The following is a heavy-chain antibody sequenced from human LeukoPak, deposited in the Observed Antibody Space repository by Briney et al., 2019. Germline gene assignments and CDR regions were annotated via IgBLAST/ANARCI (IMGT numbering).Heavy chain of an antibody. CDR1: GGTFSSYA. V-gene: IGHV1-69*13. CDR2: IIPIFGTA. CDR3: ARSAMVRGVIYWFGP. D-gene: IGHD3-10*01. J-gene: IGHJ5*02. Sequence: AASMKVSCKASGGTFSSYAISWVRQAPGQGLEWMGGIIPIFGTANYAQKFRGRVTITADESTSTAYMELSSLRSEDTAVYYCARSAMVRGVIYWFGPWGQGTLVTVSS.